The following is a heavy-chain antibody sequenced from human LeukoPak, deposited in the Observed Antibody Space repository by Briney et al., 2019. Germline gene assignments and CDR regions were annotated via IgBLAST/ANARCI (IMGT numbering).Heavy chain of an antibody. D-gene: IGHD3-22*01. J-gene: IGHJ3*01. Sequence: ASVKVSCKASGYSFTSYYMYWVRQAPGQGLEWMGMIFPSGGYTSYAQKFQGRVTVTRDTSTTTVYMELSSLRSEDTAVYFCARGLYDSSGIPYDAFDLWGQGTMVTVSS. V-gene: IGHV1-46*01. CDR3: ARGLYDSSGIPYDAFDL. CDR1: GYSFTSYY. CDR2: IFPSGGYT.